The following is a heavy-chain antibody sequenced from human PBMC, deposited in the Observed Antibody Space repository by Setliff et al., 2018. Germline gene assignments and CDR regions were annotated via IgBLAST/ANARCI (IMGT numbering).Heavy chain of an antibody. CDR3: ATTYYYDSSGYYLFQH. D-gene: IGHD3-22*01. CDR1: GYTFTDYY. CDR2: VDPEDGET. J-gene: IGHJ1*01. Sequence: ASVKVSCKASGYTFTDYYMRWVQQAPGKGLEWMGRVDPEDGETIYAEKFQGRVTITADTSTDTAYMELSSLRSEDTAVYYCATTYYYDSSGYYLFQHWGQGTLVTVSS. V-gene: IGHV1-69-2*01.